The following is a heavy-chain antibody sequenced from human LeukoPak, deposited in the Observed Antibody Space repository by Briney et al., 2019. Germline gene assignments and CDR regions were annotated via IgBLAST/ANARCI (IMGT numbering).Heavy chain of an antibody. CDR3: ARIGYSSSSWDY. V-gene: IGHV3-23*01. CDR1: GFTFSSYG. D-gene: IGHD6-6*01. CDR2: ISGSGGST. Sequence: PGGSLRLSCAASGFTFSSYGMSWVRQAPGKGLEWVSAISGSGGSTYYADSVKGRFTISRDNAKNSLYVQMNSLRAEDTAVYYCARIGYSSSSWDYWGQGTLVTVSS. J-gene: IGHJ4*02.